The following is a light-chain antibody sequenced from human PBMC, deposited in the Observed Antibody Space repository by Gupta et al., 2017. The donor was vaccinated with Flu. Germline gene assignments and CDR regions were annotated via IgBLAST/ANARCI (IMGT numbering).Light chain of an antibody. J-gene: IGKJ2*01. CDR3: QQYYDFPHT. CDR2: WAS. CDR1: QSVLYSSNNKSF. V-gene: IGKV4-1*01. Sequence: SLGERATINCKSSQSVLYSSNNKSFLAWYQHRPGQPPKLLIYWASSRELGVPDRFSGSGSGTDFTLTISRLQAEDVAVYFCQQYYDFPHTFGQGTKLEIK.